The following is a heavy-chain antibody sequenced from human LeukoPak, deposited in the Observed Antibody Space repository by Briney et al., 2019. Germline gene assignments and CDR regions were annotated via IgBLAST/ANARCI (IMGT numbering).Heavy chain of an antibody. CDR3: ARDDSPQDSGRYFDAFDM. J-gene: IGHJ3*02. D-gene: IGHD3-10*01. CDR1: GFSFRSYW. CDR2: IRQDGNEI. V-gene: IGHV3-7*01. Sequence: PGGSLRLSCAASGFSFRSYWMSWVRQAPGKGLEWVANIRQDGNEIYYADSVKGRFTISRDNAKNSLYLQMNILRVEDTSVYYCARDDSPQDSGRYFDAFDMWGQGTMVTVSS.